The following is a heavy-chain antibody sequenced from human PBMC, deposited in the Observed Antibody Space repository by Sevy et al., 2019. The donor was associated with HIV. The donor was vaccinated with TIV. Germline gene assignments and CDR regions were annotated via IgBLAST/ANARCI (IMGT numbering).Heavy chain of an antibody. J-gene: IGHJ6*02. V-gene: IGHV3-30-3*01. Sequence: GGSLRLSCAASGFTFSSYAMHWVRQAPGKGLEWVAVISYDGSNKYYADSVKGRFTISRDKSKNTLYLQMNSLRAEDTAVYYCARDLIAAVVPTDYYYGMDVWGQGTTVTVSS. CDR1: GFTFSSYA. CDR3: ARDLIAAVVPTDYYYGMDV. D-gene: IGHD6-13*01. CDR2: ISYDGSNK.